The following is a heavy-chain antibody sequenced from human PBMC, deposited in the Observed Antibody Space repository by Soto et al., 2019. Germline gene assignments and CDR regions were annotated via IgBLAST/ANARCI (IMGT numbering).Heavy chain of an antibody. CDR2: INQDGSEK. Sequence: GGSLRLSCAASGFTFSGYWMTWVRQAPGKGLEWVANINQDGSEKYYVDSVKGRFTISRDNAKNSLYLQMNSLRVEDTAVYYCARDSDFNSLDVWGQGTTVTVSS. CDR1: GFTFSGYW. D-gene: IGHD2-21*01. CDR3: ARDSDFNSLDV. V-gene: IGHV3-7*05. J-gene: IGHJ6*02.